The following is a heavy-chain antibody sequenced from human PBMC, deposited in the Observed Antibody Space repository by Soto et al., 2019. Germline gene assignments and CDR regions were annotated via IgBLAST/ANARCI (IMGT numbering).Heavy chain of an antibody. D-gene: IGHD3-10*01. CDR3: AITHLRFGEHHY. V-gene: IGHV1-8*01. CDR2: MNPNSGNT. J-gene: IGHJ4*02. Sequence: QVQLVQSGAEVKKPGASVKVSCKASGYTFTSYDINWVRQATGQGLEWMGWMNPNSGNTGYAQKFKGRVTMTRNTAISTAYMELSSLRSEDTAVYYCAITHLRFGEHHYWGQGTLVTVSS. CDR1: GYTFTSYD.